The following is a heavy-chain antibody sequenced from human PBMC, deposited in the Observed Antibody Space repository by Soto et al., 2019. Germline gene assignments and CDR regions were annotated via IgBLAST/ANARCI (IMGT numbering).Heavy chain of an antibody. CDR3: ARDFGANYMDV. J-gene: IGHJ6*03. CDR2: IWYDGSNK. V-gene: IGHV3-33*01. Sequence: RGSLRLSCAASGFTFSSYGMHWVRQAPGKGLEWVAVIWYDGSNKYYADSVKGRFTISRDNSKNTLYLQMNSLRAEDTAVYYCARDFGANYMDVWGKGTTVTVSS. D-gene: IGHD3-3*01. CDR1: GFTFSSYG.